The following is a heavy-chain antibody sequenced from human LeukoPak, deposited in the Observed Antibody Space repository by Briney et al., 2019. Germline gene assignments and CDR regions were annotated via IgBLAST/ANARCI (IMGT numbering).Heavy chain of an antibody. Sequence: GGSLRLSCAASGFTFSDYSMNWVGQAPGKGLQWVSSISSSSSYIYYADSVKGRFTTSRDNAKNSLYLQMSSLRADDTAVYYCAKRGYSSDWYIDYWGQGTLVTVSS. D-gene: IGHD6-19*01. CDR2: ISSSSSYI. J-gene: IGHJ4*02. V-gene: IGHV3-21*01. CDR1: GFTFSDYS. CDR3: AKRGYSSDWYIDY.